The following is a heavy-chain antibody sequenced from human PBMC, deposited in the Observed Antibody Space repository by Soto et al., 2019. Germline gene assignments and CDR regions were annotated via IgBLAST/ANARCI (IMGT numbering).Heavy chain of an antibody. CDR3: ARAEYSWSYYRDY. V-gene: IGHV1-69*01. CDR1: GGTFSSYA. J-gene: IGHJ4*02. CDR2: IIPIFGTA. D-gene: IGHD1-26*01. Sequence: QVQLVQSGAEVKKPGSSVKVACKASGGTFSSYAISWVRQAPGQGLEGMGGIIPIFGTANYAQKFQGRVTITADEATSTAYMELSSLRSEHKSVYYCARAEYSWSYYRDYWGQGPLVTVSS.